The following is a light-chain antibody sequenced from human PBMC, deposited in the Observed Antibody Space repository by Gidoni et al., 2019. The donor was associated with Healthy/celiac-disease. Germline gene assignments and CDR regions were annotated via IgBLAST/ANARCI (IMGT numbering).Light chain of an antibody. Sequence: DIQMTQSPSTLSASVGDRVTITRRASQSISNWLAWYQQNPGKAPKLLIYQASSVESGVPSRCSGSGSGTEFTLIISSLQPDDFATYYCQQYNSYNTFGQGTKLEIK. CDR1: QSISNW. CDR2: QAS. CDR3: QQYNSYNT. V-gene: IGKV1-5*03. J-gene: IGKJ2*01.